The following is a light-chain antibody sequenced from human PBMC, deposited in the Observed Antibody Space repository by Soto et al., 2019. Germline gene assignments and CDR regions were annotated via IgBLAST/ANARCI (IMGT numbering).Light chain of an antibody. CDR1: QSLLYNNTYSY. Sequence: IAMTQSPLTLPVPPEEPASIPCRSSQSLLYNNTYSYLDWYVQKPGQSPQLLIYFGSNRAPGVPDRFSGSGSGTDFTLKINRVEAEDVGTYYCMQALQSLTFGQGTRLEIK. V-gene: IGKV2-28*01. CDR3: MQALQSLT. J-gene: IGKJ5*01. CDR2: FGS.